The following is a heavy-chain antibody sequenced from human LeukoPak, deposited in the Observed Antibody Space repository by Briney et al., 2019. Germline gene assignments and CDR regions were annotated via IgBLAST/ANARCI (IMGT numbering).Heavy chain of an antibody. J-gene: IGHJ1*01. D-gene: IGHD3-10*01. CDR2: IKSKTDGGTT. CDR3: TRGLPHRRAEYFQH. Sequence: GGSLRLSCAASGFTFSNAWMSWVRQAPGKGLEWVGRIKSKTDGGTTDYAAPVKGRFTIPRDDSKNTLYLQMNSLKTEDTAVYYCTRGLPHRRAEYFQHWGQGTLVTVSS. V-gene: IGHV3-15*01. CDR1: GFTFSNAW.